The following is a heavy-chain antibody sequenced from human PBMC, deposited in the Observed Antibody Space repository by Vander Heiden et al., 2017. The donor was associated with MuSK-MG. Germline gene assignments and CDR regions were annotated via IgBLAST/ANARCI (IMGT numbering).Heavy chain of an antibody. V-gene: IGHV3-48*01. CDR2: ISSSSISI. CDR1: GFTLSDYT. D-gene: IGHD3-3*01. Sequence: EVQLVESGGDLVQPGGSLRVSCVISGFTLSDYTMNWVRQAPGKGLQWISSISSSSISINYADSVKVRFTISRDNAKNSVYLEMNDLGAADTGVYFCVREEWNQLLWAHWGRGTPVTVSS. J-gene: IGHJ4*02. CDR3: VREEWNQLLWAH.